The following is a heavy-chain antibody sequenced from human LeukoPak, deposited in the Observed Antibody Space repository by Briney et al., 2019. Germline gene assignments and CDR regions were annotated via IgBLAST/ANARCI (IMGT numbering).Heavy chain of an antibody. D-gene: IGHD6-19*01. Sequence: GGSLRRSCAASGYTFSSYVMSWVRQAPGKGLEWVSAITGTGGGTYYADSAKGRFTISRDNSKNTLYLQMDSLRADDTAIYYCTKGDRGSGWQHWGQGTLVTV. V-gene: IGHV3-23*01. CDR1: GYTFSSYV. CDR3: TKGDRGSGWQH. J-gene: IGHJ4*02. CDR2: ITGTGGGT.